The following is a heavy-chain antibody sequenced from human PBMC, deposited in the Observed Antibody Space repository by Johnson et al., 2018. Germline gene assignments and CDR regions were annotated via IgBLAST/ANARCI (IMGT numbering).Heavy chain of an antibody. J-gene: IGHJ4*02. CDR3: ARGWHLGKGLTWDY. V-gene: IGHV3-7*04. CDR2: IKRDGTTK. D-gene: IGHD2-15*01. CDR1: GFSFGDYW. Sequence: VQLVESGGGLVQPGGSLRVSCVASGFSFGDYWMSWVSQTPGKGLLWVANIKRDGTTKTYGDSVKGRFTVSRDKAKNSLYLQMHGLTDEDTAVFYCARGWHLGKGLTWDYWGQGTPVIVSS.